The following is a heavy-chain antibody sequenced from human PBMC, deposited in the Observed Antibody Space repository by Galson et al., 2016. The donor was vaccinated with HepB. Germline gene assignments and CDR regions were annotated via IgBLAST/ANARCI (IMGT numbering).Heavy chain of an antibody. J-gene: IGHJ4*02. CDR2: ISWNSGSS. Sequence: SLRLSCAASEFTFDDYAMHWVRQAPGKGLEWVSGISWNSGSSGYADSVKGRFTVSRDNAKNPLYLQMNSLRAEDTAFYFCAKDYSSGWFGAGGFEHWGQGTLVTVSS. D-gene: IGHD6-19*01. CDR3: AKDYSSGWFGAGGFEH. CDR1: EFTFDDYA. V-gene: IGHV3-9*01.